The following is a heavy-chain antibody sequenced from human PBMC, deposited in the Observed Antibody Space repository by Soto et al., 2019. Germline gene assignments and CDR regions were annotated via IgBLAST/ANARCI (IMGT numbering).Heavy chain of an antibody. CDR1: GFTVSSNY. V-gene: IGHV3-66*01. Sequence: GGSLRLSCAASGFTVSSNYMSWVRQAPGKGLEWVSVIYSGGSTYYADCVKGRFTKSSDNSKNTLYLQMNSLRAEVTAVYYCESSRGGQLLPSDYWGQGTLVTVSS. D-gene: IGHD2-2*01. J-gene: IGHJ4*02. CDR2: IYSGGST. CDR3: ESSRGGQLLPSDY.